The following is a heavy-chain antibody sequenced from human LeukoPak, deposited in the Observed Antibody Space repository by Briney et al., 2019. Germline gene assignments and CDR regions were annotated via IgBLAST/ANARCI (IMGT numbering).Heavy chain of an antibody. V-gene: IGHV4-30-2*02. CDR3: ARIAEYSNYVDY. D-gene: IGHD4-11*01. Sequence: PSETLSLTCTVSGGSISSGGYYWSWIRQPPGKGLEWIGYIYHSGSTYYNPSLKSRVTISVDTSKNQFSLKLSSVTAADTAVYYCARIAEYSNYVDYWGQGTLVTVSS. CDR2: IYHSGST. J-gene: IGHJ4*02. CDR1: GGSISSGGYY.